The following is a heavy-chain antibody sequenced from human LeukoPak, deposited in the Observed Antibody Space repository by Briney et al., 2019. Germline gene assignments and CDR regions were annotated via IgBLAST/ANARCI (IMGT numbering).Heavy chain of an antibody. CDR1: GFTFSSYS. D-gene: IGHD6-13*01. J-gene: IGHJ3*02. CDR3: ASSSSWYIDAFDI. CDR2: ISGSGGAT. Sequence: GGSLRLSCAASGFTFSSYSMNWVRQAPGKGLEWVSTISGSGGATYYADSVKGRFTISRDNSKITLYLQMNGLRAEDTAVYYCASSSSWYIDAFDIWGQGTMVTVSS. V-gene: IGHV3-23*01.